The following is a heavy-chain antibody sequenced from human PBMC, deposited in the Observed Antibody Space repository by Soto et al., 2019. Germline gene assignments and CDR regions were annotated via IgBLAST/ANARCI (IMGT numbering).Heavy chain of an antibody. Sequence: EVQLVESGGGLVQPGGSLRLSCAASGFTFSNYWMHWVRQAPGKGLMWVSRINTDGSSTTYADSVKGRFAISRDNAKNTLYLQMNSLRAEDTAVYYCARDRSRRDPLLSATRIDYWGQGTLVTVSS. V-gene: IGHV3-74*01. CDR1: GFTFSNYW. D-gene: IGHD2-21*02. CDR2: INTDGSST. CDR3: ARDRSRRDPLLSATRIDY. J-gene: IGHJ4*02.